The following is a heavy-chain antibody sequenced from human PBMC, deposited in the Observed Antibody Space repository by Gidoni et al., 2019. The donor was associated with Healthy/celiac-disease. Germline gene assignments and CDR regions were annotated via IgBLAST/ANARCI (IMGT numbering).Heavy chain of an antibody. CDR1: GLTFSSYW. CDR2: SNSDGSST. V-gene: IGHV3-74*01. Sequence: EVQLVESGGGLVQPGGSLRLSCAASGLTFSSYWMHWVRQAPGKGLVWVSRSNSDGSSTSYADSVKGRFTISRDNAKNTLYLQMNSLRAEDTAVYYCAREGDELLGFDYWGQGTLVTVSS. D-gene: IGHD1-26*01. CDR3: AREGDELLGFDY. J-gene: IGHJ4*02.